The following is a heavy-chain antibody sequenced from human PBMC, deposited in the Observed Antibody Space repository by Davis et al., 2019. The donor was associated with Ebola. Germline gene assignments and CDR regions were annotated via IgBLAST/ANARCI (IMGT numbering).Heavy chain of an antibody. D-gene: IGHD6-13*01. CDR3: ARRQTDAAGSYWYFDL. Sequence: SETLSLTCTVSGGSIRSSSYYWGWIRQPPGKGLEWIGSIYYSGSTYYNPSLKSRVTISVDTSKNQFSLKLSSVTAADTAVYYCARRQTDAAGSYWYFDLWGRGTLVTVSS. J-gene: IGHJ2*01. CDR1: GGSIRSSSYY. CDR2: IYYSGST. V-gene: IGHV4-39*01.